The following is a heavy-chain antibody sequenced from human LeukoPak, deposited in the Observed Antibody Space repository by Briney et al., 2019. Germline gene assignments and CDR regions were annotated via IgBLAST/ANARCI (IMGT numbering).Heavy chain of an antibody. Sequence: SETLFLTCAVFGGSFSGYYWSWIRQPPGKGLEWIGEINHSGSTNYNPSLKSRVTISVDTSKNQFSLKLSSVTAADTAVYYCARGVVATIHYYYYGMDVWGQGTTVTVSS. J-gene: IGHJ6*02. CDR1: GGSFSGYY. D-gene: IGHD5-12*01. CDR2: INHSGST. CDR3: ARGVVATIHYYYYGMDV. V-gene: IGHV4-34*01.